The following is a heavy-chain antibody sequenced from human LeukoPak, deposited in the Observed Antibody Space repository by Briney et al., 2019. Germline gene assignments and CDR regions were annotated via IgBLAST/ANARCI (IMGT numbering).Heavy chain of an antibody. V-gene: IGHV4-30-4*01. CDR1: GGSISSGDYY. Sequence: PSETLSLTCTVSGGSISSGDYYWSWIRQPPGKGLEWIGYIYYSGSTYYNPSLKSRVTISVDTSKNQVSLRLSSVTAADTAVYYCARKDGDWWGQGTLVTVSS. J-gene: IGHJ4*02. CDR3: ARKDGDW. CDR2: IYYSGST. D-gene: IGHD3-9*01.